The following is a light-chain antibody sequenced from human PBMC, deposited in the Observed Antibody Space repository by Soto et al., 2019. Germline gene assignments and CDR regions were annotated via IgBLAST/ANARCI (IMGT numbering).Light chain of an antibody. Sequence: EIVITQSPATLSVPPGQRATLSCRASQSVSTNFAWYQQRPGQAPRLLFYGASIRATAVPARFTASGSGTEFTLTISSXQSEDFAVYDCQQYNTWPRTFGQGTKVDIK. CDR3: QQYNTWPRT. V-gene: IGKV3-15*01. CDR1: QSVSTN. CDR2: GAS. J-gene: IGKJ1*01.